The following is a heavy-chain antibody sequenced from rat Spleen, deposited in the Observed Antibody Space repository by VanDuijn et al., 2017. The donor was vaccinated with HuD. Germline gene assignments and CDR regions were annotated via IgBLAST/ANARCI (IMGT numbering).Heavy chain of an antibody. Sequence: QVQLKESGPGLVQPSQTLSLTCTVSGFSLTSYHVHWVRQPPGKGLEWMGVMWSDGDTSYNSALKSRLSISRDTSKSQVFLKMNRLQTEDTATYYWASQTAYYGYKDYVMDAWGQGASVTVSS. J-gene: IGHJ4*01. CDR3: ASQTAYYGYKDYVMDA. D-gene: IGHD1-9*01. CDR1: GFSLTSYH. V-gene: IGHV2-32*01. CDR2: MWSDGDT.